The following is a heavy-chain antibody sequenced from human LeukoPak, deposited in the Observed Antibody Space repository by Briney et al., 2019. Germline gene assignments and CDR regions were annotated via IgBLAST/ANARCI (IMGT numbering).Heavy chain of an antibody. CDR2: IAYDGVNT. Sequence: PGGSLRLSCAASGFTFTKSALHWVRQAPGEGLEWVAVIAYDGVNTYFADSVRGRFTISRDNSKNTLYLEMNSLRPDDTGLYYCARDFDSDGYWVGPLDSWGQGTLVTVSS. J-gene: IGHJ4*02. CDR1: GFTFTKSA. CDR3: ARDFDSDGYWVGPLDS. D-gene: IGHD3-22*01. V-gene: IGHV3-30*04.